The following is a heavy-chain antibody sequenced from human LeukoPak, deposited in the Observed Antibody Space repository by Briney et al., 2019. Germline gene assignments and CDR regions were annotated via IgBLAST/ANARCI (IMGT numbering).Heavy chain of an antibody. J-gene: IGHJ4*02. CDR1: GFTFSSYA. CDR3: AGSPNYYYFDS. Sequence: GGSLRLSCAASGFTFSSYAISWVRQAPGKGLEWVSAIRPNSERRYYADSVKGRFTISRDNSKNTVYLQMNSLRPDDTAVYYCAGSPNYYYFDSWGQGTLVTVSS. CDR2: IRPNSERR. V-gene: IGHV3-23*01. D-gene: IGHD5-24*01.